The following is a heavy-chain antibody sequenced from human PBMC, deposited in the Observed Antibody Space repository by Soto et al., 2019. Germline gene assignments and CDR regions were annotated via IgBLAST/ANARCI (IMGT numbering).Heavy chain of an antibody. D-gene: IGHD6-13*01. J-gene: IGHJ1*01. CDR1: GFTFDDYA. CDR3: VKDESINWYSGHFRH. CDR2: INWNSGSI. Sequence: GGSLRLSCAASGFTFDDYAMHWVRQVPGKGLEWVSGINWNSGSIGYADSVKGRFAISRDNAKNSLHLQMNSLRAEDAAFYYCVKDESINWYSGHFRHWGQGTLVTVSS. V-gene: IGHV3-9*01.